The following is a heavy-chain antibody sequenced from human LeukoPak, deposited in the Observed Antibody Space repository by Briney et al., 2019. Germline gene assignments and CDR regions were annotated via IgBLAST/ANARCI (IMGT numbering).Heavy chain of an antibody. Sequence: PGGSLRLSCAASGFTFSSYRMNWVRQAPGKGLEWVSSISSDSNHIYYADSVKGRFTISRDNTKKSLYLQMSSLRAEDTAVYYCATYGAHWRLYLDYWYRGKRVTVSS. J-gene: IGHJ4*02. CDR1: GFTFSSYR. V-gene: IGHV3-21*01. D-gene: IGHD4-17*01. CDR3: ATYGAHWRLYLDY. CDR2: ISSDSNHI.